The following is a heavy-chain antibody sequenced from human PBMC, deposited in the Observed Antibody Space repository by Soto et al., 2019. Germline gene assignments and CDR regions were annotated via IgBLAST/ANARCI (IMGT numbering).Heavy chain of an antibody. CDR2: INHSGST. CDR3: ARGRDDDYVYFAY. J-gene: IGHJ4*02. Sequence: PSETLSLTCAVHGGSFSDYYWSWIRQPPGKGLEWIGEINHSGSTNYNPSLKSRVTISVDTSKNKFFLKVSSVTAADTAVYYCARGRDDDYVYFAYWGQGTLVTVSS. V-gene: IGHV4-34*01. D-gene: IGHD3-16*01. CDR1: GGSFSDYY.